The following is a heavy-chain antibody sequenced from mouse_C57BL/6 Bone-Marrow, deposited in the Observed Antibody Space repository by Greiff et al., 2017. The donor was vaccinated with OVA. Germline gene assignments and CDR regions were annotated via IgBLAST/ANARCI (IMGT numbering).Heavy chain of an antibody. J-gene: IGHJ2*01. D-gene: IGHD2-2*01. CDR2: IDPNSGGT. CDR3: AIHYGYDVEYYFDY. V-gene: IGHV1-72*01. CDR1: GYTFTSYW. Sequence: QVQLKQPGAELVKPGASVKLSCKASGYTFTSYWMHWVKQRPGRGLEWIGRIDPNSGGTKYNEKFKSKATLTVDKPSSTAYMQLSSLTSEDSAVYYCAIHYGYDVEYYFDYWGQGPTLTVSS.